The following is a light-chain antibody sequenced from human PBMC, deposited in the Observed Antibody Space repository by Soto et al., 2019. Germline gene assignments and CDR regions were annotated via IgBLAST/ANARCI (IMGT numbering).Light chain of an antibody. V-gene: IGKV3-20*01. CDR1: HPVSSSY. Sequence: EVVLSQSPGTLSLSPGERATLSCSVAHPVSSSYLAWYQQKPGQAPRLLIYGASTRATGIPARFSGSGSGTDFTLTISRLEPEDFAVYYCQQYGSSGTFGQGTKA. CDR3: QQYGSSGT. CDR2: GAS. J-gene: IGKJ1*01.